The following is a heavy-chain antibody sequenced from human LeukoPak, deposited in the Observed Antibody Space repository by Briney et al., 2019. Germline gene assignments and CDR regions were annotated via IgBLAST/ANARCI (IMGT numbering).Heavy chain of an antibody. CDR3: ARDKGIYDFWSGYYWY. J-gene: IGHJ4*02. CDR2: INWNGGST. V-gene: IGHV3-20*04. CDR1: GFTFDDYG. Sequence: GGSLRLSCAASGFTFDDYGMSWVRQAPGKGLEWVSGINWNGGSTGYADSVKGRFTISRDNAKNSLYLQMNSLRAEDTALYYCARDKGIYDFWSGYYWYWGQGTLVTVSS. D-gene: IGHD3-3*01.